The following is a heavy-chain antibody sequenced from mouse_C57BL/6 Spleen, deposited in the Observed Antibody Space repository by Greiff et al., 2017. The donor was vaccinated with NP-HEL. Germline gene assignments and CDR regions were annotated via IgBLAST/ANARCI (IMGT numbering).Heavy chain of an antibody. V-gene: IGHV1-81*01. CDR1: GYTFTSYG. D-gene: IGHD2-4*01. J-gene: IGHJ4*01. CDR2: IYPRSGNT. CDR3: ARSVYDYDYAMGC. Sequence: QVQLQQSGAELARPGASVKLSCKASGYTFTSYGISWVKQRTGQGLEWIGEIYPRSGNTYYNEKFKGKATLTADKSSSPAYMELRSLTSEDSSFYFRARSVYDYDYAMGCWGPRTPVTVPS.